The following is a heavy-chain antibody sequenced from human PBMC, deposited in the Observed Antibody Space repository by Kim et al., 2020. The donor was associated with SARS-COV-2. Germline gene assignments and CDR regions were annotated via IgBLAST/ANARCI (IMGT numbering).Heavy chain of an antibody. Sequence: GGSLRLSCAASGFTFINYAMSWVRQAPGKGLQWVSAISGSGGSTYYADSVQGRFTISRDNSKNTVYLQVNSLRAEDTAVYYCAREDSIAAPSSYFNYWGQGTLVTVSS. V-gene: IGHV3-23*01. CDR2: ISGSGGST. CDR1: GFTFINYA. D-gene: IGHD6-6*01. J-gene: IGHJ4*02. CDR3: AREDSIAAPSSYFNY.